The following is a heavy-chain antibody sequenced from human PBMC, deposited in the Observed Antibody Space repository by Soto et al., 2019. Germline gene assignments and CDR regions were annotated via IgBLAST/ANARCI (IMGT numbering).Heavy chain of an antibody. CDR3: AKDLVATTVVTYYYYYGMDV. CDR2: ISYDGSNK. D-gene: IGHD4-17*01. V-gene: IGHV3-30*18. J-gene: IGHJ6*02. CDR1: GFTFSSYG. Sequence: GGSLRLSCAASGFTFSSYGMHWVRQAPGKGLEWVAVISYDGSNKYYADSVKGRFTISRDNSKNTLYLQMNSLRAEDTAVYYCAKDLVATTVVTYYYYYGMDVWGQGTTVTVS.